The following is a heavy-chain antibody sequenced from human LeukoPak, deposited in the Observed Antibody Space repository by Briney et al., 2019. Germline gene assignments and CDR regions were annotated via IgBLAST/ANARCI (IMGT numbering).Heavy chain of an antibody. CDR1: GFTFSNYN. J-gene: IGHJ6*03. V-gene: IGHV3-48*01. CDR3: AREDYAFYYCVDV. Sequence: GGSLRLSCVASGFTFSNYNMNWVRQAPGKGLEWVSYYANSVKGRFTISRDNAKNSLYLQMNSLRAEDTAVYYCAREDYAFYYCVDVWGKGTTVTVSS.